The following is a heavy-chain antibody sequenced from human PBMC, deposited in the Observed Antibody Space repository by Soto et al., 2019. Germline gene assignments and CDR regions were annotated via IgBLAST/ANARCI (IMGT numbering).Heavy chain of an antibody. J-gene: IGHJ6*03. V-gene: IGHV3-53*04. Sequence: PGGSLRLSCAASGFTFSSDGMHWVRQAPGKGLEWVSVIYSGGSTYYADSAKGRFTISRHNSKNTLYLQMNSLRAEDTAVYYCARSPPYCSSTSCYYYYYMDAWGKGTTVTVSS. CDR3: ARSPPYCSSTSCYYYYYMDA. CDR1: GFTFSSDG. CDR2: IYSGGST. D-gene: IGHD2-2*01.